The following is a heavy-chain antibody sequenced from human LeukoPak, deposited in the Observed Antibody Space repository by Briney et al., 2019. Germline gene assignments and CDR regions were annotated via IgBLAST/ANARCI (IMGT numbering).Heavy chain of an antibody. CDR2: INHSGST. Sequence: PSETLSLTCAVYGGSFSGYYWSWIRQPPGKGLEWIGEINHSGSTNYNPSLKSRVTISVDTSKNQFSLKLSSVTAADTAVYYCARATVTTGYYYYYYGMDVWGQGTTVTVSS. D-gene: IGHD4-11*01. J-gene: IGHJ6*02. V-gene: IGHV4-34*01. CDR3: ARATVTTGYYYYYYGMDV. CDR1: GGSFSGYY.